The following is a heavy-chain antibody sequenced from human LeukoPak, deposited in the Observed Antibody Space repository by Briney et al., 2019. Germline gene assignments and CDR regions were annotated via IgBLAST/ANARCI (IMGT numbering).Heavy chain of an antibody. CDR3: ARDQRHDILTGSDYYGMDV. D-gene: IGHD3-9*01. Sequence: SETLSLTCAVSGGSISSGGYSWSWIRQPPGKGLEWIGYIYHSGSTYYNPSLKSRVTISVDRSKNQFSLKLSSVTAADTAVYYCARDQRHDILTGSDYYGMDVWGQGTTVTVSS. V-gene: IGHV4-30-2*01. J-gene: IGHJ6*02. CDR2: IYHSGST. CDR1: GGSISSGGYS.